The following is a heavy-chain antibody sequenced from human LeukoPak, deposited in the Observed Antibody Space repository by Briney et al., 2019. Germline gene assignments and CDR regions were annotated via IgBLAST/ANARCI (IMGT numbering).Heavy chain of an antibody. CDR1: GYTFSNFA. Sequence: PGESLRLSCEVSGYTFSNFAVNWVRQAPGKGLEWVAGISGSGGGTTYADSVKGRFTISRDNAKNTLFLQMNSLRADDTAVYFCAKRGVVIRVILVGFHKEAYYFDSWGQGALVTVSS. V-gene: IGHV3-23*01. D-gene: IGHD3-22*01. CDR2: ISGSGGGT. CDR3: AKRGVVIRVILVGFHKEAYYFDS. J-gene: IGHJ4*02.